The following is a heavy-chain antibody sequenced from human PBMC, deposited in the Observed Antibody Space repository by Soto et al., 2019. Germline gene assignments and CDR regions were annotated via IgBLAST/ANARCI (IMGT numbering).Heavy chain of an antibody. CDR1: GYSFSNYG. V-gene: IGHV1-18*01. D-gene: IGHD2-8*02. CDR3: GRSRTDSYGMDV. Sequence: SVKVPCKASGYSFSNYGIAGERQAPGHGPEWMGWISPYNVRTDYAQNVKGRAVMTTDISTNTVYLELRSLRSDDTAIYYCGRSRTDSYGMDVWGQGTTVAFSS. J-gene: IGHJ6*02. CDR2: ISPYNVRT.